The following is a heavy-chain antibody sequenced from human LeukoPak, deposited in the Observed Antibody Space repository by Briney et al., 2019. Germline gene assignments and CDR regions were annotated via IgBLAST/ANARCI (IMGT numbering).Heavy chain of an antibody. Sequence: ASVKVSCKASGYTFTGYYMHWVRQAPGQGLEWMGWINPNSGGTNYAQKFQGRVTITRDTSISTAYMELSRLRSDDTAVYYCAREGVATDDYYGMDVWGQGTTVAVSS. V-gene: IGHV1-2*02. D-gene: IGHD5-12*01. CDR2: INPNSGGT. CDR3: AREGVATDDYYGMDV. J-gene: IGHJ6*02. CDR1: GYTFTGYY.